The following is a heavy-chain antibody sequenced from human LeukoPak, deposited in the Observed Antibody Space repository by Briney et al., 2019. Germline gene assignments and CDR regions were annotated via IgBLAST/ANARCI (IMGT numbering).Heavy chain of an antibody. CDR3: ARDCDGYNYYFDY. CDR2: IYYSGST. CDR1: GGSISSSSYY. D-gene: IGHD5-24*01. Sequence: SETLSLTCTVSGGSISSSSYYWGWIRQPPGKGLEWIGSIYYSGSTYYNPSLKSRVTISVDTSKNQFSLKLSSVTAADTAVYYCARDCDGYNYYFDYWGQGTLVTVSS. J-gene: IGHJ4*02. V-gene: IGHV4-39*07.